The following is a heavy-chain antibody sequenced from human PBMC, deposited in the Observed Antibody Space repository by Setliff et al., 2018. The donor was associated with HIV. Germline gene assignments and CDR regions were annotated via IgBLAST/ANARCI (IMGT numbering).Heavy chain of an antibody. CDR3: ARDQTGVAAAAFGGGSAWSDEGFDI. J-gene: IGHJ3*02. V-gene: IGHV1-69*13. Sequence: SVKVSCKASGYTFTTYYITWVRQAPGQGLEWMGMIIPMYNIPAYAQKFQGRVTFTADESTSTAYMELSSLSSEDTAVYYCARDQTGVAAAAFGGGSAWSDEGFDIWGQGTMVTVSS. CDR1: GYTFTTYY. D-gene: IGHD6-13*01. CDR2: IIPMYNIP.